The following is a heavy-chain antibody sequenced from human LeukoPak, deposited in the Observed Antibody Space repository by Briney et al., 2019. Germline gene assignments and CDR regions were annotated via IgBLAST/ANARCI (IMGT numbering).Heavy chain of an antibody. J-gene: IGHJ6*02. D-gene: IGHD3-10*01. CDR1: GGTFSSYA. Sequence: ASVKVSCKASGGTFSSYAISWLRQAPGKGLEWMGRIIPIRGIANYAQKFQGRVTITADKSTSTAYMELSSLRSEDTAVYYCARDYYGSGSIYYYYYGVDVWGQGTTVTVSS. CDR3: ARDYYGSGSIYYYYYGVDV. CDR2: IIPIRGIA. V-gene: IGHV1-69*04.